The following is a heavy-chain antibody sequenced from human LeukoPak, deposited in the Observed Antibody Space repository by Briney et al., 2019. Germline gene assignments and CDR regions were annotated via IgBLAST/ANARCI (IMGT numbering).Heavy chain of an antibody. V-gene: IGHV7-4-1*02. Sequence: ASVKVSCKASGYTFTSYAMNWVRQAPGQGLEWMGWISTSTGTPTYAQGFTGRFVFSLDTAVGTAFLQITNLQADDTAVYYCARGPGPPDLWGQGTLVTVSS. D-gene: IGHD1-14*01. CDR2: ISTSTGTP. J-gene: IGHJ5*02. CDR3: ARGPGPPDL. CDR1: GYTFTSYA.